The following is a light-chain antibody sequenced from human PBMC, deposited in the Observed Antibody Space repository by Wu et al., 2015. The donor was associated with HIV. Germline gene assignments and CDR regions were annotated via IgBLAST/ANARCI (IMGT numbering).Light chain of an antibody. Sequence: AIRMTQSPSSLSASTGDRVTITCRASQGISSYLAWYQQKPGKAPKLLIYAASTLQSGVPSRFSGSGSGTDFTLTISCLQSEDVATYYCQKYNTAPWTFGQGTKVEMK. V-gene: IGKV1-8*01. CDR2: AAS. CDR1: QGISSY. J-gene: IGKJ1*01. CDR3: QKYNTAPWT.